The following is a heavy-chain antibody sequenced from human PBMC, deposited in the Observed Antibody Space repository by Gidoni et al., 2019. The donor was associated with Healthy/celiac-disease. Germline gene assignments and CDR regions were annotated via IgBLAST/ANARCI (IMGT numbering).Heavy chain of an antibody. CDR3: AREPSRGIAVAGGSLDY. CDR1: GFTFSSYS. Sequence: EVQLVESGGGLVKPGGSLRLSCAASGFTFSSYSMNWVRQAPGKGLEWVSSISSSSSYIYYADSVKGRFTISRDNAKNSLYLQMNSLRAEDTAVYYCAREPSRGIAVAGGSLDYWGQGTLVTVSS. CDR2: ISSSSSYI. V-gene: IGHV3-21*01. J-gene: IGHJ4*02. D-gene: IGHD6-19*01.